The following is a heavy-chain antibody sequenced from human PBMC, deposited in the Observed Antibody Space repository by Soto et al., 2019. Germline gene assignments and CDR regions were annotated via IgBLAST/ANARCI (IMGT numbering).Heavy chain of an antibody. V-gene: IGHV3-33*01. CDR1: GFTFSSYG. D-gene: IGHD3-10*01. Sequence: QVQLVESGGGVVQPGRSLRLSCAASGFTFSSYGMHWVRQAPGKRLEWVAVIWYDGSNKYYADSVKGRFTISRDNSKNTLYLQMNSLRAEDTAVYYCARGSMVRGVITYFDYWGQGTLVTVSS. CDR3: ARGSMVRGVITYFDY. J-gene: IGHJ4*02. CDR2: IWYDGSNK.